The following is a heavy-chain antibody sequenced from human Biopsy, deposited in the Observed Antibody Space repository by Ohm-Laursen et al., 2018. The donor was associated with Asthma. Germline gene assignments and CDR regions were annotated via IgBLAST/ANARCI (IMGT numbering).Heavy chain of an antibody. CDR3: ARHWDWGSFFDY. V-gene: IGHV4-39*01. Sequence: SDTLSLTCTVSGGSMSSSSYYWGWIRQPPGKGLEWMGSISYTGSAYHNPSLKIRFTISVDTSKNPFPLKLSSVTAADTAVYYCARHWDWGSFFDYWGQGTPVTVSS. CDR1: GGSMSSSSYY. J-gene: IGHJ4*02. CDR2: ISYTGSA. D-gene: IGHD7-27*01.